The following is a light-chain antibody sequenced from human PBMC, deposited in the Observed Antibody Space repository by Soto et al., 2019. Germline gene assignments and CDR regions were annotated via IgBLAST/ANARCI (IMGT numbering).Light chain of an antibody. CDR3: SSYTSSIIPVV. CDR2: DVS. J-gene: IGLJ2*01. CDR1: SSDVGGYNF. V-gene: IGLV2-14*03. Sequence: QSVLTQPASVSGSPGQSITISCTGTSSDVGGYNFVSWYQQHPGKAPKLMIYDVSNRPSGVSNRFSGSKSGNTASLTISGLQAEDEADYYCSSYTSSIIPVVFGGGTKLTVL.